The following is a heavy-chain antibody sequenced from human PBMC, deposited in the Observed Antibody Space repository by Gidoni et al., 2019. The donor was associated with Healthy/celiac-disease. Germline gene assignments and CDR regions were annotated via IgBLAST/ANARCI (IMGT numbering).Heavy chain of an antibody. CDR1: GGSISSDD. D-gene: IGHD2-2*01. V-gene: IGHV4-59*01. Sequence: QVQLQESGPGLVRRSETLSPTCVVSGGSISSDDWSWVRQPPGKGLGWIGYISDSGSTNYNPSLKSRVTISVDTSKKQFSLTLTSVTAADTAVYYCARQYCSSTSCHYGLDVWGHGTAVTVSS. CDR2: ISDSGST. CDR3: ARQYCSSTSCHYGLDV. J-gene: IGHJ6*02.